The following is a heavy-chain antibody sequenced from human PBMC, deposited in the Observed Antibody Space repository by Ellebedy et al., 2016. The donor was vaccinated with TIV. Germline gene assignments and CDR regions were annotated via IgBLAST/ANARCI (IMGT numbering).Heavy chain of an antibody. J-gene: IGHJ4*02. CDR1: GFTFTTYT. CDR2: IDTTSTYI. CDR3: ARYRNGYLDY. V-gene: IGHV3-21*01. Sequence: GESLKISCAASGFTFTTYTIIWVRQAPGKGLEWVSSIDTTSTYIFYADSLRGRFTISRDNAKNSLHLQMNSLRPEDTALYSCARYRNGYLDYWGQGTLVTVSS. D-gene: IGHD1-14*01.